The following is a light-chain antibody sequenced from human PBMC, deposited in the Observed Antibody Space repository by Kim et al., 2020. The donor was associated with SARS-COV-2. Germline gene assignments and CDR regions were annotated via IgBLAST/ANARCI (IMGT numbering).Light chain of an antibody. CDR2: GEN. CDR3: HSRDSTGNV. J-gene: IGLJ3*02. V-gene: IGLV3-19*01. CDR1: SLRKYY. Sequence: SVALGQTVRITCQGDSLRKYYATWYQQKPGQAPLLVIYGENNRPSGIPDRFSGSTSEDTASLTITGAQAEDEADYYCHSRDSTGNVFGGGTQLTVL.